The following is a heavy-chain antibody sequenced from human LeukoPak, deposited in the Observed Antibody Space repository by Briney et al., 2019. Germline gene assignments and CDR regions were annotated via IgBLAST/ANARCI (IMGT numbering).Heavy chain of an antibody. CDR1: GGSISSYY. Sequence: PSETLSLTCTVSGGSISSYYWSWIRQPPGKGLEWIGYIYYSGSTNYNPSLKSRVAISVDTSKNQFSLKLSSVTAADTAVYYCAREVTHGGIFDHWGQGTLVTVSS. CDR3: AREVTHGGIFDH. D-gene: IGHD2-21*02. J-gene: IGHJ4*02. V-gene: IGHV4-59*01. CDR2: IYYSGST.